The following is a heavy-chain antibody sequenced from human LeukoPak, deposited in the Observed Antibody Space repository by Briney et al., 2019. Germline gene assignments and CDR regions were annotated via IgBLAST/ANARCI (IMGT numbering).Heavy chain of an antibody. CDR2: MSPNSGNT. CDR3: ARLGGTWDPADY. D-gene: IGHD3-16*01. V-gene: IGHV1-8*01. Sequence: ASVKVSCKASGYSFTSYDINWVRQATGQGLEWMGWMSPNSGNTGYTQKFQGRVTMTRNTSISTAYMELRSLRSEDTAVYYCARLGGTWDPADYWGQVTLVTVSS. CDR1: GYSFTSYD. J-gene: IGHJ4*02.